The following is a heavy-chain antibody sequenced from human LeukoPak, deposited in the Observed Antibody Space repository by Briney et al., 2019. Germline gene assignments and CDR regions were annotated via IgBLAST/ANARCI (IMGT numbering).Heavy chain of an antibody. CDR1: GFTFSDYY. J-gene: IGHJ4*02. D-gene: IGHD1-14*01. Sequence: PGGSMRLSCEASGFTFSDYYMSWIRRAPGKGLEWVSKISTSSTYTKYADSVEGRFTVSRDNAKSSLYLQVNSLGAEDTAVYYCARLREGTDHDYWGQGTLVTVSS. V-gene: IGHV3-11*06. CDR2: ISTSSTYT. CDR3: ARLREGTDHDY.